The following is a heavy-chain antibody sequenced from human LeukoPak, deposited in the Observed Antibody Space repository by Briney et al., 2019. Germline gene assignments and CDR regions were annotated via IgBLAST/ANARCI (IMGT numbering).Heavy chain of an antibody. Sequence: SLRLSCAASGFTFDEYAMHWVRQALRKGRGWVSGISWNSGSIGYADSVKGRFTISRDNAKISLYLQMNSLRAEDTALYYCAKDKSLTGYPNDAFDIWGQGTMVTVSS. D-gene: IGHD3-9*01. J-gene: IGHJ3*02. V-gene: IGHV3-9*01. CDR3: AKDKSLTGYPNDAFDI. CDR1: GFTFDEYA. CDR2: ISWNSGSI.